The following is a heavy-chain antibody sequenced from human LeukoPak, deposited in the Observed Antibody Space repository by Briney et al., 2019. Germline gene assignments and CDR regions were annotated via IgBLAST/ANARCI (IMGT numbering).Heavy chain of an antibody. CDR3: ATSTVMNEYCLDY. V-gene: IGHV4-4*02. J-gene: IGHJ4*02. Sequence: SGTLSLTCAVSGGSISSTKWWSWVRQPPGKGLEWIGEINHSGRTNYKPSLKSRITISVDKSKHQVSLNLSSVTAADAAMYYCATSTVMNEYCLDYWAQGALVTVSS. CDR1: GGSISSTKW. D-gene: IGHD4-17*01. CDR2: INHSGRT.